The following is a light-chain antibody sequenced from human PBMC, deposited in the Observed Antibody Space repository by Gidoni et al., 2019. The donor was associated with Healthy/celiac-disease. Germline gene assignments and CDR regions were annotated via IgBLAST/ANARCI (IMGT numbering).Light chain of an antibody. J-gene: IGKJ4*01. V-gene: IGKV3-20*01. CDR2: GAS. Sequence: EIVLTQSPGTLSLSPGERATLSCRAIQRVSSSYLAWYQQKPGQAPRLLIYGASSRATGIPDRFSGSGSGTDFTLTISRLEPEDFAVYYCQQYGSSPLTFXGXTKVEIK. CDR3: QQYGSSPLT. CDR1: QRVSSSY.